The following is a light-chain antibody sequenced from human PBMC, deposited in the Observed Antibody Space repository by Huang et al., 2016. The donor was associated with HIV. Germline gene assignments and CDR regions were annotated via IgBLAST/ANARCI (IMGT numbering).Light chain of an antibody. J-gene: IGKJ5*01. CDR1: QFISNY. V-gene: IGKV1-33*01. CDR3: QQYGNLIT. CDR2: DAS. Sequence: DIQMTQSPSSLSASVGDRVTITCQASQFISNYLNWYQQKPGKAPKLLIFDASSLEIGVPSRFSGSGSGTDFTLTISSLQPEDVGTYYCQQYGNLITFGQGTRLEMK.